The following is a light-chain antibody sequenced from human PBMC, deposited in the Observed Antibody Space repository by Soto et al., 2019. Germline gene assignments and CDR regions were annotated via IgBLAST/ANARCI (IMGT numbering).Light chain of an antibody. Sequence: QSALTQPASVSGSPGQSITISCTGTSSDVGSYNLVSWYQQHPGKAPKLMIYEGSKRPSGVSNRFSGSKSGNTASLTISGLQTEDEADFYCCSYAGHSNVLFGGGTKVTVL. CDR1: SSDVGSYNL. CDR2: EGS. J-gene: IGLJ2*01. V-gene: IGLV2-23*01. CDR3: CSYAGHSNVL.